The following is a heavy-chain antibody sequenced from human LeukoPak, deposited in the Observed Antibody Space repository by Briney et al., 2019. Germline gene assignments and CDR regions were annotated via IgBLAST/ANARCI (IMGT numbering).Heavy chain of an antibody. CDR1: GGSISSYY. CDR2: IYYSGST. CDR3: ARETGYYGIGFDP. Sequence: PSETLSLTCTVSGGSISSYYWSWIRQPPGKGLEWIGYIYYSGSTNYNPSLKSRVTISVDTSKNQFSLKLSSVTAADTAVYYCARETGYYGIGFDPWGQGTLVTVSS. D-gene: IGHD3-10*01. V-gene: IGHV4-59*01. J-gene: IGHJ5*02.